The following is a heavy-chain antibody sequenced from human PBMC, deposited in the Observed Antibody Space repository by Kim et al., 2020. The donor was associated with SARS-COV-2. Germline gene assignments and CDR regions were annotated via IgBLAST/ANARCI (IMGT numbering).Heavy chain of an antibody. J-gene: IGHJ4*02. Sequence: GGSLRLSCSASGFNFRSYAMSWVRQAPGKGPEWVAAVNNGGNPYYADSVRGRFTVSRENTKNTLSLQMTGLRAEDTALYYCAKDHPSNGWPTFGYWGQGTQVTVSS. D-gene: IGHD6-19*01. CDR2: VNNGGNP. CDR1: GFNFRSYA. V-gene: IGHV3-23*01. CDR3: AKDHPSNGWPTFGY.